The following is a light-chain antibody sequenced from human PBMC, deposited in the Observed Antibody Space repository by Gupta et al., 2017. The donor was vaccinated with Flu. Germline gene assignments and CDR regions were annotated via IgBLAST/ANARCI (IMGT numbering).Light chain of an antibody. Sequence: DIQMTQSPSTLSAYVGDRVTITCRASQSLSSWLAWYQQKPGKAPNLLIYKASKLESGVPSRFSGSGSGTEFTLTISSLQPDDFATYYCQHEDSSSLTFGGGTKVDI. J-gene: IGKJ4*01. V-gene: IGKV1-5*03. CDR2: KAS. CDR1: QSLSSW. CDR3: QHEDSSSLT.